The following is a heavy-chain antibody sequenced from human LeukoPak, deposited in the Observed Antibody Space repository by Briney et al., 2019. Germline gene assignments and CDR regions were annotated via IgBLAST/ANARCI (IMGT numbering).Heavy chain of an antibody. CDR3: ASRGDYYDSSGYYVNFDY. Sequence: ASVRVSCGGSGYNFNGYYIHWVRQAPGQGLEWMGWINPNSGGTNYAQKFQGRVTMTRDTSISTAYMELSRLRSDDTAVYYCASRGDYYDSSGYYVNFDYWGQGTLVTVSS. V-gene: IGHV1-2*02. CDR1: GYNFNGYY. J-gene: IGHJ4*02. CDR2: INPNSGGT. D-gene: IGHD3-22*01.